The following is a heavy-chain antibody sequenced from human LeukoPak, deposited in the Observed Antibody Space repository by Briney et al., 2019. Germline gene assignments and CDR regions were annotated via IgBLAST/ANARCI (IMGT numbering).Heavy chain of an antibody. V-gene: IGHV3-48*03. CDR1: GFTFSSYE. Sequence: SGGSLRLSCAASGFTFSSYEMNWVRQAPGKGLEWVSYISSSGSTIYYADSVKGRFTISRDNAKNSLYLQMNSLRAEDTAVYYCARGKYSSGWYFRALYYYYYYGMDVWGQGTTVTVSS. J-gene: IGHJ6*02. CDR2: ISSSGSTI. CDR3: ARGKYSSGWYFRALYYYYYYGMDV. D-gene: IGHD6-19*01.